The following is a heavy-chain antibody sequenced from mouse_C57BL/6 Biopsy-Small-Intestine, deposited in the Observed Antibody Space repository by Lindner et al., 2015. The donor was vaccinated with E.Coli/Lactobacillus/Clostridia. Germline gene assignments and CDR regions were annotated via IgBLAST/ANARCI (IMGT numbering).Heavy chain of an antibody. V-gene: IGHV1-82*01. CDR3: ARSPDGPEAMDY. CDR2: IYPGDGDT. J-gene: IGHJ4*01. D-gene: IGHD2-3*01. CDR1: GYAFSSSW. Sequence: LQESGPELVKPGASVKISCKASGYAFSSSWMNWVKQRPGKGLEWIGRIYPGDGDTNYNGKFKGKATLTADKSSSTAYMQLSSLTSEDSAVYFCARSPDGPEAMDYWGQGTSVTVSS.